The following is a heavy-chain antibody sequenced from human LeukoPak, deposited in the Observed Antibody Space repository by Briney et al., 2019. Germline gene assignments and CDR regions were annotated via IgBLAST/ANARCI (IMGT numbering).Heavy chain of an antibody. V-gene: IGHV3-23*01. J-gene: IGHJ2*01. CDR1: GFTFSSYA. CDR2: ITGSGTFT. CDR3: AKGSSGAALRGNWSFDL. D-gene: IGHD6-6*01. Sequence: PGGSLRLSCAASGFTFSSYAMSWVRQAPGKGLEWGSGITGSGTFTYYADSVQGRFPISRANSNNTPYVQMNSLSAAAPAVYYCAKGSSGAALRGNWSFDLGGRGTLVTVS.